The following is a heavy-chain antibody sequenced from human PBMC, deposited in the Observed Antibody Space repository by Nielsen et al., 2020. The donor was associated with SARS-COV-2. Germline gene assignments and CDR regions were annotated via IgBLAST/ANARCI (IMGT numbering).Heavy chain of an antibody. CDR3: ARDLYYDSSGFDY. CDR1: GFTFDDYT. Sequence: GESLKISCAASGFTFDDYTMHWVRQAPGKGLVWVSRINSDGSSTSYADSVKGRFTISRDNAKNTLYLQMNSLRAEDTAVYYCARDLYYDSSGFDYWGQGTLVTVSS. D-gene: IGHD3-22*01. V-gene: IGHV3-74*01. CDR2: INSDGSST. J-gene: IGHJ4*02.